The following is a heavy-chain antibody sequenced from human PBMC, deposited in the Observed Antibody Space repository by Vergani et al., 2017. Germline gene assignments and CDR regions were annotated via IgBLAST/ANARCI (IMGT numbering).Heavy chain of an antibody. CDR1: GGSISSSSYY. Sequence: QLQLQESGPGLVKPSETLSLTCTVSGGSISSSSYYWGWIRQPPGKGLEWIGSIYYSGSTYYNPSLKSRVTISVDTSKNQFSLKLSSVTAADTAVYYCASLSGSYFRGYYYGMDVWGQGTTVTVSS. CDR3: ASLSGSYFRGYYYGMDV. J-gene: IGHJ6*02. D-gene: IGHD1-26*01. CDR2: IYYSGST. V-gene: IGHV4-39*01.